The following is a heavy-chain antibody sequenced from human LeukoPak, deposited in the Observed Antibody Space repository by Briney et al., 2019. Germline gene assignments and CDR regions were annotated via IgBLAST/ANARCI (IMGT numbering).Heavy chain of an antibody. V-gene: IGHV3-21*01. Sequence: GGSLRLSCVASGYTFSSFSINWVRQAPGKGLEWVSSISVRSNFIYYADSVRGRFSISRDDARDSLFLQMNSLRAEDTAVYYCVRLRRNSDTSGYYYYYDFWGQGTLVTVSS. CDR3: VRLRRNSDTSGYYYYYDF. CDR2: ISVRSNFI. CDR1: GYTFSSFS. D-gene: IGHD3-22*01. J-gene: IGHJ4*02.